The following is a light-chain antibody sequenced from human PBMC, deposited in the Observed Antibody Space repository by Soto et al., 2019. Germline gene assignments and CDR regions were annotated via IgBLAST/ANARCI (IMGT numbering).Light chain of an antibody. Sequence: QSVLTQPPSVSGAPGQRVTISCTGSSSNIGAGYDVHWYQQLPGTAPKLLMYGNSNRPSGVPDRFSGSKSGTSASLAITKLQAEDEADYYCQSYDSSLSVVFGGGNKVTVL. J-gene: IGLJ2*01. V-gene: IGLV1-40*01. CDR3: QSYDSSLSVV. CDR1: SSNIGAGYD. CDR2: GNS.